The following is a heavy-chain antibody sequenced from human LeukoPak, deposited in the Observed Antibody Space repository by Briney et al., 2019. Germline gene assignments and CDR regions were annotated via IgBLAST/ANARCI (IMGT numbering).Heavy chain of an antibody. CDR3: ARGLDGSFDY. Sequence: SGGSLRLSCAASGFTFSSYWTHWVRQAPGKGLVWVSRIYIDGSSTSYADSVKGRFTISRDNAKNTLYLQMNSLRDEDTAVYYCARGLDGSFDYWGLGTLVTVSS. V-gene: IGHV3-74*01. D-gene: IGHD1-14*01. CDR2: IYIDGSST. CDR1: GFTFSSYW. J-gene: IGHJ4*02.